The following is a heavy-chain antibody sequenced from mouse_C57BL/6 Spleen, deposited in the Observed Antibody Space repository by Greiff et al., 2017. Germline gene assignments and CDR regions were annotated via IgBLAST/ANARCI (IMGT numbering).Heavy chain of an antibody. CDR3: ARDYYEYDGGAPMDY. D-gene: IGHD2-4*01. V-gene: IGHV1-59*01. CDR2: IDPSDSYT. J-gene: IGHJ4*01. Sequence: QVQLKQPGAELVRPGTSVKLSCKASGYTFTSYWMHWVKQRPGQGLEWIGVIDPSDSYTNYNQKFKGKATLTVDTSSSTAYMQLSSLTSEDSAVYYCARDYYEYDGGAPMDYWGQGTSVTVSS. CDR1: GYTFTSYW.